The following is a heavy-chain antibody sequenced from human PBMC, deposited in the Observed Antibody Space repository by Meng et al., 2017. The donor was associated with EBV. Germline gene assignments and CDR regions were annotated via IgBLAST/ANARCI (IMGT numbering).Heavy chain of an antibody. Sequence: QLQLQESGLGLVKPSETLSCTCTVSGGSISSSSYYWGWTRLPPGKVLEWIGSIYYSGSTYYNPSLKSRVTISVDTSKNQFSLKLSSVTAADTAVYYCARRGYSSSRTEFDPWGQGTLVTVAS. J-gene: IGHJ5*02. V-gene: IGHV4-39*07. CDR3: ARRGYSSSRTEFDP. D-gene: IGHD6-13*01. CDR1: GGSISSSSYY. CDR2: IYYSGST.